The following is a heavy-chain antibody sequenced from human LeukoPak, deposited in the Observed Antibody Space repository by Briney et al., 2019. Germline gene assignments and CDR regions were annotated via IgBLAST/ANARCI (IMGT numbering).Heavy chain of an antibody. CDR2: LYYTGST. D-gene: IGHD6-19*01. J-gene: IGHJ4*02. V-gene: IGHV4-59*08. CDR1: GGSITNYY. CDR3: ARHGPGYSSVFDY. Sequence: SETLSLTCTVSGGSITNYYWSWIRQPPGKGLEWIGYLYYTGSTNYNPSLKSRVTISVDMSKNQFALKLRSMTAADTAVYYCARHGPGYSSVFDYWGQGTLVTVSS.